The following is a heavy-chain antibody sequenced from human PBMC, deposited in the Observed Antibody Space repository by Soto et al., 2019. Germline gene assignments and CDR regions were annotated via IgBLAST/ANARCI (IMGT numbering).Heavy chain of an antibody. V-gene: IGHV3-33*01. CDR1: GFTFSTYG. CDR3: AREQIRVAGSTYDY. Sequence: QVQLVESGGGVVQPGTSLRLSCGASGFTFSTYGMHWVRQAPGKGLDWVALIWYEGSRTHYAESVKGRFTISRDNSKNTLFLQMNSLLVEDTAVYYCAREQIRVAGSTYDYWGQGTLVTVSS. CDR2: IWYEGSRT. J-gene: IGHJ4*02. D-gene: IGHD6-19*01.